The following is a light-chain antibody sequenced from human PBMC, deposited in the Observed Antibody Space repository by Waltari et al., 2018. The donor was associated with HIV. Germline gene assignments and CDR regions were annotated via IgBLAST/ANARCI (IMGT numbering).Light chain of an antibody. CDR2: DFS. J-gene: IGLJ3*02. CDR1: SSAVGYFNF. CDR3: CSYTSSDTLWV. V-gene: IGLV2-14*03. Sequence: QSALTQPASVSGSPGQSITIPCTRSSSAVGYFNFVSWYQHPPGKAPKVMIYDFSYRPSGVSNRFSGSKSANTASLTISGLQAEDEAVYYCCSYTSSDTLWVFGGGTKLTVL.